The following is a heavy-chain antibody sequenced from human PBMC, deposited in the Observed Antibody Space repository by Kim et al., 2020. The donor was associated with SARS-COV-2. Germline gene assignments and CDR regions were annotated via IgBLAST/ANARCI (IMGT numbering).Heavy chain of an antibody. D-gene: IGHD3-22*01. CDR1: GFTFGSYA. V-gene: IGHV3-23*01. CDR2: ISGSGGST. Sequence: GGSLRLSCAASGFTFGSYAMSWVRQAPGKGLQWVSTISGSGGSTYYADSVKGRFTISRDNSKNTLYLHMNSLRAEDTALFYCAKVRVANTIRDAFDICGQGTMVTVSS. J-gene: IGHJ3*02. CDR3: AKVRVANTIRDAFDI.